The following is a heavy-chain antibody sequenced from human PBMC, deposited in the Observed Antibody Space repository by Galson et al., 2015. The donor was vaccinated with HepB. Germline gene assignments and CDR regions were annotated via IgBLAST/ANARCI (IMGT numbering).Heavy chain of an antibody. CDR3: ARGSLVGAQAFDI. CDR2: ISSSGAFI. J-gene: IGHJ3*02. V-gene: IGHV3-21*01. D-gene: IGHD1-26*01. CDR1: GFPFSSYS. Sequence: SLRLSCAASGFPFSSYSMIWVRQAPGKGLVWVSSISSSGAFIYYADSVKGRFTISRDNAKNSLYLQMNTLRAEDTAVYYCARGSLVGAQAFDIWGQGTMVTVSS.